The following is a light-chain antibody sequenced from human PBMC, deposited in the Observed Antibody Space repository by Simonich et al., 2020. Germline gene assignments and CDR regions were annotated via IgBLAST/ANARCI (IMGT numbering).Light chain of an antibody. CDR2: LGS. Sequence: DMVMTQSPLSQPVPPGEPAAISCRSSQSLLHSNGYNYLDWYQQKPEQSPQLLIYLGSNRASGVSDRFSGSGSGTEFTLKISRVQAEDVGVYYCMQSLQTPYTFGQGTKLEIK. V-gene: IGKV2-28*01. CDR1: QSLLHSNGYNY. J-gene: IGKJ2*01. CDR3: MQSLQTPYT.